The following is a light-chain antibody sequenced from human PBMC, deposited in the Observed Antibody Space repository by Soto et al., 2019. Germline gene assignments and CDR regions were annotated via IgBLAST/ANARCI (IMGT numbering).Light chain of an antibody. CDR2: RNN. J-gene: IGLJ2*01. CDR1: SSNIGSNY. Sequence: QLVLTQPPSASGTPGQRVTISCSGSSSNIGSNYVFWYQQLPGTAPKVLMYRNNQRPSGVPDRFSGSKSGTSASLAISGLRSEDEADYYCATWDDSLSGYVVFGGGTQLTVL. CDR3: ATWDDSLSGYVV. V-gene: IGLV1-47*01.